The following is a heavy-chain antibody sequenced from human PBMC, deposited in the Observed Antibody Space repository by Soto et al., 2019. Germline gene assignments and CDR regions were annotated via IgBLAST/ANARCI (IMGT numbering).Heavy chain of an antibody. D-gene: IGHD3-16*01. J-gene: IGHJ4*03. CDR2: IYYSGST. V-gene: IGHV4-61*01. CDR3: GGGRRRWHRGGGFFFYRLGV. Sequence: QVRLQESGPGLVKPSETLSLSCLVSGDSVGNGPYYWSWIRQSPGEGLEWIAYIYYSGSTNVNPSLGRRVNISIDMAKNQFFPGVRSWTGGGGAVYFLGGGRRRWHRGGGFFFYRLGVWGQGAQVGISS. CDR1: GDSVGNGPYY.